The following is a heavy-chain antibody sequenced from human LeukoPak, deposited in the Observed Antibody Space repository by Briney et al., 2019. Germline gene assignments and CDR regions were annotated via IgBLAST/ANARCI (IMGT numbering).Heavy chain of an antibody. D-gene: IGHD1-26*01. CDR2: IYHSGST. CDR3: ARHVKTWEPYDY. Sequence: SETLSLTCAVSGGSISSGGYSWSWIRQPPGKGLEWIGYIYHSGSTYYNPSLKSRVTISVDRSKNQFSLKLSSVTAADTAVYYCARHVKTWEPYDYWGQGTLVTVSS. V-gene: IGHV4-30-2*01. J-gene: IGHJ4*02. CDR1: GGSISSGGYS.